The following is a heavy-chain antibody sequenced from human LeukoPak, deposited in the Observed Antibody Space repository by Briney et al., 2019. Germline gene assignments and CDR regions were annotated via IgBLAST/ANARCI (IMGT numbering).Heavy chain of an antibody. V-gene: IGHV3-33*06. CDR2: IWYDGSNK. Sequence: GGSLRLSCAASGFTVSSNYMSWVRQAPGKGLEWVAVIWYDGSNKYYADSVKGRFTISRDNSKNTLYLQMNSLRAEDTAVYYCAKDLTELDSGLDYWGQGTLVTVSS. D-gene: IGHD6-13*01. CDR3: AKDLTELDSGLDY. CDR1: GFTVSSNY. J-gene: IGHJ4*02.